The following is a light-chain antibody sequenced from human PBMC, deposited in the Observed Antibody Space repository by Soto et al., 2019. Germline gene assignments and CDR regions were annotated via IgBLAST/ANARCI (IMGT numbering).Light chain of an antibody. Sequence: EIVLTQSPGTLSLSPGERATLSCRASRSVSASYLAWYLQKPGQAPRLLIYGASSRATGFPDRFSGSGSGTDFTLTISRLEPEDSAVYYCQQYDTSATFGQGTKLEI. V-gene: IGKV3-20*01. CDR2: GAS. J-gene: IGKJ2*01. CDR3: QQYDTSAT. CDR1: RSVSASY.